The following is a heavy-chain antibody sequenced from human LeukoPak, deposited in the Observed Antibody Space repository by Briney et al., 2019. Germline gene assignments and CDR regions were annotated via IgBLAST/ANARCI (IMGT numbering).Heavy chain of an antibody. V-gene: IGHV3-43*02. CDR1: GFRFDDSA. CDR2: ISRDGDST. D-gene: IGHD3-10*02. CDR3: AAYVNLDY. J-gene: IGHJ4*02. Sequence: GGSLRLSCAASGFRFDDSAMHWVRQPPGKGLEWVSLISRDGDSTFYADSVRGRFTISRDYSKNSLYLRMNSLRPEDTALYYCAAYVNLDYWGQGTLVTASS.